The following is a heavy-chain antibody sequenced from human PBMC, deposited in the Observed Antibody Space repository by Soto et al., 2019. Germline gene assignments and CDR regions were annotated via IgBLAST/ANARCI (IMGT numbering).Heavy chain of an antibody. D-gene: IGHD3-10*01. Sequence: SVKVSCKASGGTFSSYTISWVRQAPGQGLEWMGRIIPILGIANYAQKFQGRVTITADKSTSTAYMELSSLRSEDTAVYYCARESGLYVSGSYYNRRTVFDISGQGTMVTVSS. CDR3: ARESGLYVSGSYYNRRTVFDI. J-gene: IGHJ3*02. V-gene: IGHV1-69*04. CDR2: IIPILGIA. CDR1: GGTFSSYT.